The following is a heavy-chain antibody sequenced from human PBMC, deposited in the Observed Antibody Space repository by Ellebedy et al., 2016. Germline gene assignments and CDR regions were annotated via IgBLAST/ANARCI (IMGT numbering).Heavy chain of an antibody. CDR2: ISSSSSTI. V-gene: IGHV3-48*02. J-gene: IGHJ4*02. Sequence: GGSLRLSWAASGFTFSSYSMNWVGQAPGKGLEWVSYISSSSSTIYYADSVKGRFTISRDNAKNSLYMQMNSLRDEDTAVYYCARDPVPYYYDSCGYYLEGPTEVFDYWGQGTLVTVSS. CDR1: GFTFSSYS. CDR3: ARDPVPYYYDSCGYYLEGPTEVFDY. D-gene: IGHD3-22*01.